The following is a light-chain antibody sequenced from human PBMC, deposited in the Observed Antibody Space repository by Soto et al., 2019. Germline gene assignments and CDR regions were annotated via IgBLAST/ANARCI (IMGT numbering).Light chain of an antibody. CDR2: EVS. CDR3: SSYTSSSTSVI. Sequence: QSVLTQPASVSGSPGQSITISFTGTSSDVGGYKYVSWYQQHPDKAPKLIIFEVSNRPSGISSRFSGSKSGNTASLTISGLQAEDEADYYCSSYTSSSTSVIFGRGTKLTVL. V-gene: IGLV2-14*01. J-gene: IGLJ2*01. CDR1: SSDVGGYKY.